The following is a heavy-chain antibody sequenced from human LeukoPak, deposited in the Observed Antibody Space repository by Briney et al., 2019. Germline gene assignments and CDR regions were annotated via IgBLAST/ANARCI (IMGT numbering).Heavy chain of an antibody. Sequence: PSETLSLTCTVSGGSISSYYWSWIRQPPGKGLEWIGYIYYSGSTNYNPSLKSRVTISVDTSKNQFSLKPSSVTAADTAVYYCARDPGSYGYYFDYWGQGTLVTVSS. CDR3: ARDPGSYGYYFDY. V-gene: IGHV4-59*01. CDR1: GGSISSYY. D-gene: IGHD5-18*01. J-gene: IGHJ4*02. CDR2: IYYSGST.